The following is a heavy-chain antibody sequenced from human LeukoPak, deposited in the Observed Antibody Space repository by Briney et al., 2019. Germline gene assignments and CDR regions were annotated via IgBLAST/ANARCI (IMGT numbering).Heavy chain of an antibody. CDR3: VRGDVRDY. D-gene: IGHD2-21*01. J-gene: IGHJ4*01. Sequence: PGGSLRLSCAASGFTFSSYAMSWVRQVPGKGLEWVSVISGSGGSTYYADSGSGSTYYADSVKGRFTISRDNAKNSLHLQMNSLSPEDTAVYYCVRGDVRDYWGHGTLVTVSS. V-gene: IGHV3-23*01. CDR1: GFTFSSYA. CDR2: ISGSGGSTYYADSGSGST.